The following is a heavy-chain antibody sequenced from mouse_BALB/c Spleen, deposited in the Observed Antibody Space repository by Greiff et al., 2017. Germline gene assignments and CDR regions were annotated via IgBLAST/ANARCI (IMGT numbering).Heavy chain of an antibody. D-gene: IGHD1-1*02. J-gene: IGHJ4*01. CDR1: GFTFSSYT. CDR2: ISNGGGST. CDR3: ARFHYDYGAMDY. V-gene: IGHV5-12-2*01. Sequence: EVKLMESGGGLVQPGGSLKLSCAASGFTFSSYTMSWVRQTPEKRLEWVAYISNGGGSTYYPDTVKGRFTISRDNAKNTLYLQMSSLKSEDTAMYYCARFHYDYGAMDYWGQGTSVTVSS.